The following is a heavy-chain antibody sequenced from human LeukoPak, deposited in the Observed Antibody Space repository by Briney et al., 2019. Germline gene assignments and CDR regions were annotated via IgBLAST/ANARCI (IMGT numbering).Heavy chain of an antibody. D-gene: IGHD2-21*02. Sequence: SETLSLTCTVSGGSISTNTYYWGWIRQPPGKALEWIGNIYYSGSTYYNPSLKSRVTITVDTSKNQFSLKLSSVTAADTAVYYCARHPPVFCGGDCYPDWYFDLWGRGTMLTVSS. CDR2: IYYSGST. CDR1: GGSISTNTYY. V-gene: IGHV4-39*01. J-gene: IGHJ2*01. CDR3: ARHPPVFCGGDCYPDWYFDL.